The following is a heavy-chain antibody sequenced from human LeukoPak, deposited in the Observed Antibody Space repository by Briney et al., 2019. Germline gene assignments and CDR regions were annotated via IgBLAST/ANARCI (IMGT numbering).Heavy chain of an antibody. CDR1: GFTLSNYV. CDR2: ISYDGSNK. V-gene: IGHV3-30-3*01. CDR3: AREYCGGDCYSNWYFDL. J-gene: IGHJ2*01. Sequence: GRSLRLSCAASGFTLSNYVLHWVRQAPGKGLEWVALISYDGSNKYYADSVKGRFTISRDISINTLYLQMNSLSTEDTAVYNCAREYCGGDCYSNWYFDLWGRGTLVTVSP. D-gene: IGHD2-21*02.